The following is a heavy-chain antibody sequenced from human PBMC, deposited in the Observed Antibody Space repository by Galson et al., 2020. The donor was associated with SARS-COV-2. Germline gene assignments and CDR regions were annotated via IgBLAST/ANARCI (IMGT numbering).Heavy chain of an antibody. Sequence: GESLKIPRVAPGFPFNNYVMHWVRQAPGKGLEWLAVVSYHEVNTYYADSLQGRFTITRDNYKHTLYLQMHRLKPEDNAIYYCAKDFWDGVEVAAAARTSTTAGGFDHWGQGTRVTVSS. J-gene: IGHJ4*02. CDR1: GFPFNNYV. CDR3: AKDFWDGVEVAAAARTSTTAGGFDH. CDR2: VSYHEVNT. V-gene: IGHV3-30*18. D-gene: IGHD3-3*01.